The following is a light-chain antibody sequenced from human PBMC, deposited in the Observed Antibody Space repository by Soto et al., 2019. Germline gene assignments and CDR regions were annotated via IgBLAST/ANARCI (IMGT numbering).Light chain of an antibody. Sequence: DIQMTQSPSSLAASVGDRVTITCRASQGIGNGLSWFQQKPGKAPKRLIYAASTLQSGVPSRFSGSGSGTEFTLIISSLQPEDFATYYCLRHNDYPITFGQGTRLEIK. J-gene: IGKJ5*01. V-gene: IGKV1-17*01. CDR2: AAS. CDR1: QGIGNG. CDR3: LRHNDYPIT.